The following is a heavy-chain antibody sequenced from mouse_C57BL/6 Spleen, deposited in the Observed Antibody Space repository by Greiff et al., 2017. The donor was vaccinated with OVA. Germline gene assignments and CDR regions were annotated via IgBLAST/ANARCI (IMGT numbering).Heavy chain of an antibody. CDR2: IDPSDSYT. J-gene: IGHJ1*03. V-gene: IGHV1-69*01. Sequence: QVQLQQPGAELVMPGASVKLSCKASGYTFTSYWMHWVKQRPGQGLEWIGEIDPSDSYTNYNQKFKGKSTLTVDKSSSTAYMQLSSLTYEDSAVYYCARGRGYAPHWYFDVWGTGTTVTVSS. D-gene: IGHD2-2*01. CDR1: GYTFTSYW. CDR3: ARGRGYAPHWYFDV.